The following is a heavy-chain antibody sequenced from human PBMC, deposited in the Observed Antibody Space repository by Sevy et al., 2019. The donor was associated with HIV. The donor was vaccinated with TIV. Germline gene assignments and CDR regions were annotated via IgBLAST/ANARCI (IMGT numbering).Heavy chain of an antibody. CDR3: TLEGLYCSGGSCYSEGFDS. CDR2: IKSKTDGGTT. J-gene: IGHJ4*02. Sequence: GGSLRLSCAAFGFTFTNAWMSWVRQAPGKGLEWVGRIKSKTDGGTTDNAAPVKGRFTIARDDSKNTLYLHMNSLKTGDTAVYYCTLEGLYCSGGSCYSEGFDSWGQGTLVTVSS. CDR1: GFTFTNAW. V-gene: IGHV3-15*01. D-gene: IGHD2-15*01.